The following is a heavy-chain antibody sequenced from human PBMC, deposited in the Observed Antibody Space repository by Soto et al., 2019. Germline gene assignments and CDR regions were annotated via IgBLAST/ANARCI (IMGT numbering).Heavy chain of an antibody. Sequence: PSETLSLTCTVSGGSISSYYWSWIRQPPGKGLEWIGYIYYSGSTNYNPSLKSRVTISVDTSKNQFSLKLSSVTAADTAVYYCARSTRTMQWLGNYEKYYFDYWGQGTLVTVSS. J-gene: IGHJ4*02. CDR3: ARSTRTMQWLGNYEKYYFDY. V-gene: IGHV4-59*08. D-gene: IGHD6-19*01. CDR1: GGSISSYY. CDR2: IYYSGST.